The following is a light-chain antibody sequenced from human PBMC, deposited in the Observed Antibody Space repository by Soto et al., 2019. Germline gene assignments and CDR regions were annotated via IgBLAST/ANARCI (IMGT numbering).Light chain of an antibody. CDR1: QSVSSK. J-gene: IGKJ1*01. CDR2: GAS. Sequence: EIVMTQSPATLSVSPGEGATLSCRASQSVSSKLAWYQQKPGQAPRLLIYGASTRATGIPDRFSGSGSGTDFSLTISRLEPEDFAVYYCQQYGVSPRTFGQGTKVDIK. V-gene: IGKV3-20*01. CDR3: QQYGVSPRT.